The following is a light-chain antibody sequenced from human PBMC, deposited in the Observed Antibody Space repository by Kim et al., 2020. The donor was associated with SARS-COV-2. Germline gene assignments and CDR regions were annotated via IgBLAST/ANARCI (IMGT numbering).Light chain of an antibody. CDR1: TSDVGGYNF. CDR3: TSFTSSRSWV. V-gene: IGLV2-14*03. Sequence: GQSITLSCTGTTSDVGGYNFVYWYQQHPGKVPKLMIYDVNQRPSGVSERFFGSKSGNTASLTIFGLQAEDEADYYCTSFTSSRSWVFGAGTQLTVL. J-gene: IGLJ3*02. CDR2: DVN.